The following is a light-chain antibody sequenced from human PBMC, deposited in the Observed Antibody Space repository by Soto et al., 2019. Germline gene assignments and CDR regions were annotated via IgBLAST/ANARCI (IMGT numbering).Light chain of an antibody. V-gene: IGKV3-20*01. J-gene: IGKJ5*01. Sequence: EIVLTQSPGTLSLSPGERATLSCRASQSVSSSYLAWYQQKPGQAPRLLIYGASSRATGIPDRFSGSVSGTDFPLTISRLEPDDFAVYYCQQYGSSPRFGQGTRLEIK. CDR3: QQYGSSPR. CDR1: QSVSSSY. CDR2: GAS.